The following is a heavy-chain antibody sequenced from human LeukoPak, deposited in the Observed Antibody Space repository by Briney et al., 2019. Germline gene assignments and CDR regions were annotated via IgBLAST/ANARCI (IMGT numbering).Heavy chain of an antibody. Sequence: PGGSLRLSCAASGFTFTSYAMSWVRRAPGGGLEWVSGISGTGATTYYADSVKGRFTISRDNSKNTLYLQMNSLRAEDTALYYCANSDWNKYWFDPWGQGTLVTVSS. V-gene: IGHV3-23*01. CDR1: GFTFTSYA. CDR2: ISGTGATT. CDR3: ANSDWNKYWFDP. J-gene: IGHJ5*02. D-gene: IGHD1/OR15-1a*01.